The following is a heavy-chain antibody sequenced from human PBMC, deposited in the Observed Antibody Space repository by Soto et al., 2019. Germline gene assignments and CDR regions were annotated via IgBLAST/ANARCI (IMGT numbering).Heavy chain of an antibody. J-gene: IGHJ4*02. CDR2: ISASGGHT. D-gene: IGHD1-7*01. Sequence: GSLRLSCAASGFTFSSYAMSWVRQAPGKGLEWVSAISASGGHTYYADSVKGRFTISRDNSRNTLFLQMNSLTAEDTALYYCASHGNYSWYFDYWPQRPMVTVSS. V-gene: IGHV3-23*01. CDR1: GFTFSSYA. CDR3: ASHGNYSWYFDY.